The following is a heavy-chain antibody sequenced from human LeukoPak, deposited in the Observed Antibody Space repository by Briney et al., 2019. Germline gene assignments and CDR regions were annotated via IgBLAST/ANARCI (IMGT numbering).Heavy chain of an antibody. J-gene: IGHJ5*02. V-gene: IGHV1-2*02. D-gene: IGHD3-10*01. CDR1: GYPFSDYY. CDR2: INPASGGT. CDR3: ARGASMLMVRGVAINWFDP. Sequence: GASVKVSCKASGYPFSDYYMHWVRQAPGQGLQWMGWINPASGGTKYAQNVQARVTMTRDTSISTAYMELSSLRSEDTAVYYCARGASMLMVRGVAINWFDPWGQGTLVTVSS.